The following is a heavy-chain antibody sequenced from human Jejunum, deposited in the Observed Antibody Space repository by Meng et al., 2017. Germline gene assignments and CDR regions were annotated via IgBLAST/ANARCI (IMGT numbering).Heavy chain of an antibody. CDR3: ATDVYGVGLAYLDY. J-gene: IGHJ4*02. CDR1: GGSVSGRSFY. Sequence: QVHLEASGPGRVGPSATRSLTCAISGGSVSGRSFYWTWIRQATGTGLEWIGYVFDSGSTKYNPSLSSRVTISADTSKNQFSLELSSVTAADTAVYYCATDVYGVGLAYLDYWGQGSLVTVSS. CDR2: VFDSGST. V-gene: IGHV4-61*10. D-gene: IGHD4-17*01.